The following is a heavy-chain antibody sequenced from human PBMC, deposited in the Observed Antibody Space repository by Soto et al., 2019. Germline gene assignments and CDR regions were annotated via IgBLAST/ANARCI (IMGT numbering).Heavy chain of an antibody. J-gene: IGHJ6*02. V-gene: IGHV4-30-2*01. D-gene: IGHD2-15*01. CDR1: GCSISSGGYS. Sequence: QLQLQESGSGLVTPSQTLSLTCAVSGCSISSGGYSWSWIRQPPGKGLEWIGYIYHSGSTYYKPALNRGVNISVDRSKNQFALKLCSVTAAETAVYYCARAPPPYGGKSAAGYYCYGMDVWGQGTTVTVSS. CDR2: IYHSGST. CDR3: ARAPPPYGGKSAAGYYCYGMDV.